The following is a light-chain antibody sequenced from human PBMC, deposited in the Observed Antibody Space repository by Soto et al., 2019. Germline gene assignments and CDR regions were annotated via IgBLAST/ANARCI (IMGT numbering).Light chain of an antibody. V-gene: IGLV2-14*01. Sequence: QSALTQPASVSGSPGQSITISCTGTSSDVGGYNYVSWYQQHPGKAPKLMIYEVSNRPSGVSNRISGSKSGNTASLTISGLQAEDEADYYCCSYTSSSTLNVFGTGTKVTVL. CDR1: SSDVGGYNY. CDR3: CSYTSSSTLNV. CDR2: EVS. J-gene: IGLJ1*01.